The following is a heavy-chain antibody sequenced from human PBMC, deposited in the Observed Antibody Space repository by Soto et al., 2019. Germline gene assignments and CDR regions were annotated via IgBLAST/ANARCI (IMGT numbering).Heavy chain of an antibody. CDR1: GGTFSSYA. J-gene: IGHJ6*02. V-gene: IGHV1-69*12. D-gene: IGHD6-13*01. CDR3: ARPIAAAGTYYYGMDV. Sequence: QVQLVQSGAEVKKPGSSVKVSCKASGGTFSSYAISWVQQAPGQGLEWMGGIIPIFGTANYAQKFQGRVTITADESTSTAYMELSSLRSEDTAVYYCARPIAAAGTYYYGMDVWGQGTTVTVSS. CDR2: IIPIFGTA.